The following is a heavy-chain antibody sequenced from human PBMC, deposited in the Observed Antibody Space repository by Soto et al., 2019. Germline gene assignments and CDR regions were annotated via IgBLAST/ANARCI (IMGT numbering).Heavy chain of an antibody. CDR1: GFTFSSYS. D-gene: IGHD2-8*02. CDR2: ISSGNSYI. V-gene: IGHV3-21*04. Sequence: GGSLRLSCAVSGFTFSSYSMNWVRQAPGKGLEWVSSISSGNSYIYYADSVRGRFTVSRDNAKSSLYLQMNSLTAGDTALYYCAKATATGGGAFDICGQGTMVTVSS. CDR3: AKATATGGGAFDI. J-gene: IGHJ3*02.